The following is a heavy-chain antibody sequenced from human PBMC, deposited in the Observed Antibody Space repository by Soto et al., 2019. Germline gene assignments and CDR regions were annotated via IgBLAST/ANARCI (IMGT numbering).Heavy chain of an antibody. Sequence: QVQLQQWGAGLLKPSETLSLTCAVYGGSLSGYYWSWIRQPPGKGLGWIGEINHSGSTNYNPSLKSRVTISVDTSKHQCSLKLSSVTAADTAVYYCARGGGFGYCTNRVCYMDVWGKGTTVTVSS. V-gene: IGHV4-34*01. J-gene: IGHJ6*03. D-gene: IGHD2-8*01. CDR2: INHSGST. CDR1: GGSLSGYY. CDR3: ARGGGFGYCTNRVCYMDV.